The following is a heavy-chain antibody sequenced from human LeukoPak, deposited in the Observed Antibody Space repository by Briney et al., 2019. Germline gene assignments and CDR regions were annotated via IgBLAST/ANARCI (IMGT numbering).Heavy chain of an antibody. V-gene: IGHV3-15*01. CDR1: GFTFSNAW. CDR3: TTDLWGYYDSSGYPYYFDY. D-gene: IGHD3-22*01. J-gene: IGHJ4*02. Sequence: GGSLRLSCAASGFTFSNAWVSWVRQAPGKGLEWVGRIKSKTDGGTTDYAAPVKGRFTISRDDSKNTLYLQMNSLKTEDTAVYYCTTDLWGYYDSSGYPYYFDYWGQGTLVTVSS. CDR2: IKSKTDGGTT.